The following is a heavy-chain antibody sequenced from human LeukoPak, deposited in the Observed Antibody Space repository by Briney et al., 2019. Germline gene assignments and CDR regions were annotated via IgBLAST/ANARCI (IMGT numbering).Heavy chain of an antibody. Sequence: PSETLSLTCTVSGGSISSGSYYWSWIRQPAGKGLEWIGRIYTSGSTNYNPSLKSRVTISVDTSKNQFSLKLTSVTAADTAVYYCARQTGSGLFILPGGQGTLVTVSS. CDR3: ARQTGSGLFILP. D-gene: IGHD3/OR15-3a*01. J-gene: IGHJ4*02. V-gene: IGHV4-61*02. CDR1: GGSISSGSYY. CDR2: IYTSGST.